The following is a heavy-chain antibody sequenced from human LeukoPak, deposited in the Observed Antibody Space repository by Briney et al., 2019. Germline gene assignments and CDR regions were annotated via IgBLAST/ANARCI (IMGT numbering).Heavy chain of an antibody. D-gene: IGHD6-19*01. Sequence: SVKVSCKASGGTFSSYAISWVRQAPGQGLEWMGGIIPIFGTANYAQKFQGRVTITADKSTSTAYVELSSLRSEDTAVYCCARADGIAVAGIYYYYGMDVWGKGTTVTVSS. V-gene: IGHV1-69*06. CDR1: GGTFSSYA. CDR3: ARADGIAVAGIYYYYGMDV. J-gene: IGHJ6*04. CDR2: IIPIFGTA.